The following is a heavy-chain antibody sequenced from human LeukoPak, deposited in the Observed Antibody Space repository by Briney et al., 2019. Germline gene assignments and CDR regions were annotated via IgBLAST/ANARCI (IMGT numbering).Heavy chain of an antibody. CDR2: ISYDGSNK. J-gene: IGHJ4*02. CDR1: GFTFSSYA. D-gene: IGHD1/OR15-1a*01. CDR3: ARGQNIPA. Sequence: KSGGSLRLSCAASGFTFSSYAMHWVRQAPGKGLEWVAVISYDGSNKYYADSVKGRFTISRDNSKSTLYLQMNSLRAEDTAVYYCARGQNIPAWGQGTLVTVSS. V-gene: IGHV3-30*14.